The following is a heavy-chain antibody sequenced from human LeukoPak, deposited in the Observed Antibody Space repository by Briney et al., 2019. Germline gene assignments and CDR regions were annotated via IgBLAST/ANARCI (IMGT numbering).Heavy chain of an antibody. J-gene: IGHJ4*02. D-gene: IGHD3-9*01. CDR2: INRSGST. CDR3: ARGRSGIRYFDWLLRYFDY. Sequence: KTSETLSLTCAVYGGSFSGYYWSWIRQPPGKGLEWIGEINRSGSTNYNPSLKSRVTISVDTSKNQFSLKLSSVTAADTAVYYCARGRSGIRYFDWLLRYFDYWGQGTLVTVSS. CDR1: GGSFSGYY. V-gene: IGHV4-34*01.